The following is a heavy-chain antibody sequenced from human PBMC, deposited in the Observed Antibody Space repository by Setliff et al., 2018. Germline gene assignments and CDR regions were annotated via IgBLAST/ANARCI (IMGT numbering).Heavy chain of an antibody. CDR3: ARGRNVAARLLDS. CDR1: DFSVSSVYY. V-gene: IGHV4-38-2*01. J-gene: IGHJ4*02. CDR2: INHRGST. Sequence: SETLSLTCAVSDFSVSSVYYWGWIRQPPGKGLEWIGEINHRGSTNYNPSLKSRVTISIDTSKDQFSLKLISVSAADTAVYYCARGRNVAARLLDSWGQGTLVTVSS. D-gene: IGHD6-6*01.